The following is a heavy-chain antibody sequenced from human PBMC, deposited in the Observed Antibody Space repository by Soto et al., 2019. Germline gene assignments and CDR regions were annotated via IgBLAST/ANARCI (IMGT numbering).Heavy chain of an antibody. D-gene: IGHD4-4*01. V-gene: IGHV3-49*04. CDR3: TRAGDQDYSNFPFDY. CDR2: IRSKAYGGTT. Sequence: GGSLRLSCTASGFTFGDYAMSWVRQAPGKGLEWVGFIRSKAYGGTTEYAASVKGRFTISRDDSKSIAYLQMNSLKTEDTAVYYCTRAGDQDYSNFPFDYWGQGTLVTVSS. J-gene: IGHJ4*02. CDR1: GFTFGDYA.